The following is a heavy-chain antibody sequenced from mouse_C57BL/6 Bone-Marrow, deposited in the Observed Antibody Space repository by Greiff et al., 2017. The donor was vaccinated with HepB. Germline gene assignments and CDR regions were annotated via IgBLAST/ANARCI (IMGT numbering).Heavy chain of an antibody. Sequence: VQLVESGPELVKPGASVKISCKASGYAFSSSWMNWVKQRPGKGLEWIGRIYPGDGDTNYNGKFKGKATLTADKSSSTAYMQLSSLTSEDSAVYFCASEIYYGSSYDYAMDYWGQGTSVTVSS. V-gene: IGHV1-82*01. CDR3: ASEIYYGSSYDYAMDY. J-gene: IGHJ4*01. D-gene: IGHD1-1*01. CDR2: IYPGDGDT. CDR1: GYAFSSSW.